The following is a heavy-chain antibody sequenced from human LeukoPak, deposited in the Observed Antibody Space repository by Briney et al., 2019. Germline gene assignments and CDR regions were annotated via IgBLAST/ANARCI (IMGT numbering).Heavy chain of an antibody. CDR1: GGAISSYY. CDR3: ARTWVGTIRGVTGKTDY. J-gene: IGHJ4*02. CDR2: IYYSGST. D-gene: IGHD3-10*01. V-gene: IGHV4-59*12. Sequence: SETLSLTCTVSGGAISSYYWTWIRQPPGKGLEWIGYIYYSGSTRYNPSLKSRATTSVDSSKNQFSLKLRSVTAADTAVYYCARTWVGTIRGVTGKTDYWGQGTLVTVSS.